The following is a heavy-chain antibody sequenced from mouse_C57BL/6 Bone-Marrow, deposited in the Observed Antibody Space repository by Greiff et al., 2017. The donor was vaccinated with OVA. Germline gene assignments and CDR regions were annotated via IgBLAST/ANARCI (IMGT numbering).Heavy chain of an antibody. D-gene: IGHD1-1*01. J-gene: IGHJ3*01. CDR2: IYPGSGST. V-gene: IGHV1-55*01. CDR3: ARDYYGSSSFAY. Sequence: QVHVKQPGAELVKPGASVTMSCKASGYTFTSYWITWVKQRPGQGLEWIGDIYPGSGSTNYNEKFKSKATLTVDTSSSTAYMQLSSLTSEDSAVYYCARDYYGSSSFAYWGQGTLVTVSA. CDR1: GYTFTSYW.